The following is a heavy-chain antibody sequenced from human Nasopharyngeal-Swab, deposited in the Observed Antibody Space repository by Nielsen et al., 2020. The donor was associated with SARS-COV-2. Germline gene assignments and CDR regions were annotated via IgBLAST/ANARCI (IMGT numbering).Heavy chain of an antibody. Sequence: SLKISCAASGFTFGTYSMNWVRQAPGKGLEWVSGISWNSGSIGYADSVKGRFTISRDNAKNSLYLQMNSLRAEDTALYYCATLGGYSGYDSEYGMDVWGQGTTVTVSS. CDR2: ISWNSGSI. V-gene: IGHV3-9*01. D-gene: IGHD5-12*01. CDR3: ATLGGYSGYDSEYGMDV. CDR1: GFTFGTYS. J-gene: IGHJ6*02.